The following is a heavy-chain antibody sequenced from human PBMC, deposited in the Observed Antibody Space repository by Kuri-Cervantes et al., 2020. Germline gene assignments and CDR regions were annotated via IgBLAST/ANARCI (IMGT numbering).Heavy chain of an antibody. CDR1: GGSISSSSYY. CDR2: IYYSGST. J-gene: IGHJ5*02. CDR3: ARQPTVTTGGFDP. V-gene: IGHV4-39*01. D-gene: IGHD4-17*01. Sequence: GSLRLSCTVSGGSISSSSYYWGWIRQPPGKGLEWIGSIYYSGSTYYNPSLKSRVTISVDTSKNQFSLKLSSVTAADTAVYYCARQPTVTTGGFDPWGQGTLVTRLL.